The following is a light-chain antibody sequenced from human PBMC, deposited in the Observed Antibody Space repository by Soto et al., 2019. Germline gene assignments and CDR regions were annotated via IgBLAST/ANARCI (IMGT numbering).Light chain of an antibody. CDR3: QQYGTSPT. J-gene: IGKJ5*01. V-gene: IGKV3-20*01. CDR1: QSLITRY. Sequence: EIVLTQSPGTLSLFPGERATLSCRASQSLITRYLAWYQQKPGQAPRLLIYGASSRATGIPDRFSGSGSGTDFTLIISRLEPEDVAVYSCQQYGTSPTFGQGTRLEIK. CDR2: GAS.